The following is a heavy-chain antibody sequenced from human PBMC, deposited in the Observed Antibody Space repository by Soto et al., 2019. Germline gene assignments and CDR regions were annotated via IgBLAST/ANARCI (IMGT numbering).Heavy chain of an antibody. CDR2: ISGSGGST. V-gene: IGHV3-23*01. D-gene: IGHD6-19*01. Sequence: GGSLRLSCAASGFTFSSYAMSWVRQAPGKGLEWVSAISGSGGSTYYADSVKGRFTISRDNSKNTLYLQMNSLRAEDTALYYCAKVSGSGWYSSVVDYWGQGTLVTVSS. CDR3: AKVSGSGWYSSVVDY. J-gene: IGHJ4*02. CDR1: GFTFSSYA.